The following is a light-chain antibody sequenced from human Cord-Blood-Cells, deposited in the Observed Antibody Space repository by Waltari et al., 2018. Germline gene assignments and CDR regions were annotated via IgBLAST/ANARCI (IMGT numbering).Light chain of an antibody. V-gene: IGKV1-5*01. CDR2: DAS. CDR1: QSISSW. Sequence: DIQMTQSPSTLSASVGDRVTITCRASQSISSWLAWYQQKPGKAPKLLIYDASSLESGVPSRFSGSGSGTEFTLTISSLQPDDFATYYCQQYNSYSLDTFGQVTKLEIK. J-gene: IGKJ2*01. CDR3: QQYNSYSLDT.